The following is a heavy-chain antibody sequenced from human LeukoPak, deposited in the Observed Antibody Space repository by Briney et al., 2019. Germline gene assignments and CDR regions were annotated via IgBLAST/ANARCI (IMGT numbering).Heavy chain of an antibody. D-gene: IGHD3-10*01. J-gene: IGHJ5*02. Sequence: ASVRLSCKASGYTFTGYYMHWVRQAPGQGLEWMGWINPNSSSTNYAQKIQGTGTMTRDTSISTAYMELSRLRPDDTAVYYCVRDSEGSYEGGQWFDPWGQGALVTVSS. CDR3: VRDSEGSYEGGQWFDP. CDR1: GYTFTGYY. CDR2: INPNSSST. V-gene: IGHV1-2*02.